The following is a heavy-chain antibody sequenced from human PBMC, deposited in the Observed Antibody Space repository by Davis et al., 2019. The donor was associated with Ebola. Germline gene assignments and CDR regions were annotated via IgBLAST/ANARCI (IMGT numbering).Heavy chain of an antibody. D-gene: IGHD3-3*01. V-gene: IGHV3-30*03. Sequence: GALRLSCAASGFTFSSYGMHWVRQAPGKGLEWVAVISYDGSNKYYADSVKGRFTISRDNSKNTLYLQMNSLRAEDTAVYYCARDKYDFWSGYYYNYYYYYGMDVWGQGTTVTVSS. CDR1: GFTFSSYG. CDR3: ARDKYDFWSGYYYNYYYYYGMDV. J-gene: IGHJ6*02. CDR2: ISYDGSNK.